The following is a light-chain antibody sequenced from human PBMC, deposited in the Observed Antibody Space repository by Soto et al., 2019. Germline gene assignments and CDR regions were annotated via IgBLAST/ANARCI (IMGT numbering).Light chain of an antibody. Sequence: QSVLTQPPSASGTPGQRVTISCSGSTSNIGNNYVYWYQQVPGTAPKLLIYSNSQRPSGVPDRFSGSKSGTSASLAISGLRSEDEADYYCAAWDDSRSGHHVFGTGTKLTVL. J-gene: IGLJ1*01. CDR2: SNS. CDR3: AAWDDSRSGHHV. V-gene: IGLV1-47*02. CDR1: TSNIGNNY.